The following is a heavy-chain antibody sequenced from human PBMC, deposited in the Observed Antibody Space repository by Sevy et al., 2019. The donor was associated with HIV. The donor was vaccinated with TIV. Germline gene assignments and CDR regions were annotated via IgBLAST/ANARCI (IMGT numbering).Heavy chain of an antibody. Sequence: SETLSLTCIVSGGSISSSDFYWGWIRQPPGKGLEWIGSIYHSGITYYSPSLKSRATLSVDTSKNQFSLRLSSVTAADTAVYFCARRRVEDFYGSGTPPLVNGPFDMWGQGTLVTVSS. CDR1: GGSISSSDFY. V-gene: IGHV4-39*01. CDR3: ARRRVEDFYGSGTPPLVNGPFDM. D-gene: IGHD3-10*01. CDR2: IYHSGIT. J-gene: IGHJ3*02.